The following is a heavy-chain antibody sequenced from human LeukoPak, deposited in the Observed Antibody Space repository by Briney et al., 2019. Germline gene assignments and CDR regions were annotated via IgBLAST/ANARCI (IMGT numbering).Heavy chain of an antibody. CDR3: AKEEILRAFDI. Sequence: GRSLRLSCAASGFTFSSYAMHWVRQAPGKGLEWVAVISYDGSNKYYADSVKGRFTISRDNSKNTLYLQMNSLRAEDTAVYYCAKEEILRAFDIWGQGTMVTVSS. V-gene: IGHV3-30*04. CDR2: ISYDGSNK. D-gene: IGHD4-17*01. CDR1: GFTFSSYA. J-gene: IGHJ3*02.